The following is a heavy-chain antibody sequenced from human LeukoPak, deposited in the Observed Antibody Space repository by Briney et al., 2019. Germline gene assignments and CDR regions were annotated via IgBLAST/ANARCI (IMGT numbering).Heavy chain of an antibody. Sequence: SETLSLTCAVSGVSFSGYYLSWIRQPPGKGLEWIGDINHSGSTNYNPSLKSRVTISVDTSKNQFSLKLSSVTAADTAVYYCAKGKVGRIAAAGTAVNWFDHWGQGTLVTVSS. CDR3: AKGKVGRIAAAGTAVNWFDH. V-gene: IGHV4-34*01. D-gene: IGHD6-13*01. J-gene: IGHJ5*02. CDR2: INHSGST. CDR1: GVSFSGYY.